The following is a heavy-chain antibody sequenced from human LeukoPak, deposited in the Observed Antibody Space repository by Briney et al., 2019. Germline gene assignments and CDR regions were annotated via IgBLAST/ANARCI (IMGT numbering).Heavy chain of an antibody. J-gene: IGHJ4*02. CDR3: ARHPGEVQGVPYYFDY. D-gene: IGHD3-10*01. CDR1: GVSISSTSFY. Sequence: SETLSLTCTVSGVSISSTSFYWGWIRQPPGKGLEWVGSINYSGSTYYNPSLKSRVTISVDTSKNRFSLKLSSVTAADTAVYYCARHPGEVQGVPYYFDYWGQGTLVTVSS. CDR2: INYSGST. V-gene: IGHV4-39*01.